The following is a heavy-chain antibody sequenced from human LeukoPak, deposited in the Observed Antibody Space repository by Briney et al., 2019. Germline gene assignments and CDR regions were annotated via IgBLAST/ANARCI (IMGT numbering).Heavy chain of an antibody. CDR1: GYTFTGYY. J-gene: IGHJ4*02. CDR2: INPNSGGT. V-gene: IGHV1-2*02. Sequence: ASVKVSCKASGYTFTGYYMHWVRQAPGQGLEWMGWINPNSGGTNYAQKFQGRVTMTRDTSISTAYMELSRLRSDDTAVYYCARVKGYSYGYIAFDYWGQGTLATVSS. CDR3: ARVKGYSYGYIAFDY. D-gene: IGHD5-18*01.